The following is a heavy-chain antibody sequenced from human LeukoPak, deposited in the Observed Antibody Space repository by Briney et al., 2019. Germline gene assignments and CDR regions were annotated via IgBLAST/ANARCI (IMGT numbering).Heavy chain of an antibody. D-gene: IGHD3-10*01. CDR3: ARGGVYYYGSGSYYPFNY. Sequence: LRLSCAGSGFTFSTSDMVWARQHPGKGLEWIGYIYYSGSTYYNPSLKSRVTISVDTSKNHFSLKLSSVTAADTAVYYCARGGVYYYGSGSYYPFNYWGQGTLVTVSS. J-gene: IGHJ4*02. V-gene: IGHV4-31*02. CDR1: GFTFSTSD. CDR2: IYYSGST.